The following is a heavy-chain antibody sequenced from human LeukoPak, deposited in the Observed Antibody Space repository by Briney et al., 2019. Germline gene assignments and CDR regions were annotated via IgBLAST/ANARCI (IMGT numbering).Heavy chain of an antibody. Sequence: SGTLSLTCAVYGGSFSGYYWSWIRQPPGKGLEWIGEINHSGSTNYNPPLKSRVTISVDTSKNQFSLKLSSVTAADTAVYYCARGSRYSYGFGRTYYYYYMDVWGKGTTVTVSS. CDR1: GGSFSGYY. J-gene: IGHJ6*03. CDR2: INHSGST. CDR3: ARGSRYSYGFGRTYYYYYMDV. V-gene: IGHV4-34*01. D-gene: IGHD5-18*01.